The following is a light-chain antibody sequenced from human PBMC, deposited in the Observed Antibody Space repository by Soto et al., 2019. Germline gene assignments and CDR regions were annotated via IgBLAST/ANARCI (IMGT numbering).Light chain of an antibody. CDR3: NSYTSSSTRVV. CDR2: EVS. V-gene: IGLV2-14*01. J-gene: IGLJ2*01. CDR1: SSDVGGYNF. Sequence: QSALTQPASVSGSPGQSITISCTGTSSDVGGYNFVSWYQQHPGKAPKLMIYEVSNRPSGVSNRFSGSKSGNTASLTISGLQAEDEADYYCNSYTSSSTRVVFGGGTKVTVL.